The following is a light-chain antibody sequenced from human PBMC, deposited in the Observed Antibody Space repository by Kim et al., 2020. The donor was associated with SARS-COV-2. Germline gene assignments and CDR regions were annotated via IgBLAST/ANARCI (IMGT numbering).Light chain of an antibody. CDR3: QQHNDWPWT. V-gene: IGKV3-15*01. CDR1: QSVSSN. CDR2: GAS. J-gene: IGKJ1*01. Sequence: EIVLTQSPATLSVSPGQRATLSCRASQSVSSNLVWYQHRPGQAPRVLIHGASTRATGTPARFSGSGSGTEFTLTISSLQTEDFALYYCQQHNDWPWTFGQGTKVDIK.